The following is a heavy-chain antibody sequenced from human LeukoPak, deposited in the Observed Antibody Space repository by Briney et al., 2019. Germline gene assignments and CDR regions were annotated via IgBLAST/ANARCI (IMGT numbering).Heavy chain of an antibody. Sequence: ASVKVSCKASGYTFTSYAMHWVRQAPGQRLEWMGWINAGSGNTKYSQKFQGRVTITRDTSASTAYMELSSLRSEDTAVYHCARDYGMDVWGQGTTVTVSS. J-gene: IGHJ6*02. CDR1: GYTFTSYA. V-gene: IGHV1-3*01. CDR2: INAGSGNT. CDR3: ARDYGMDV.